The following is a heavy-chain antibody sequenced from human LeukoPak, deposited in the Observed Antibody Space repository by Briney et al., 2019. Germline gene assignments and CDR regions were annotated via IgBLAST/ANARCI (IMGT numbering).Heavy chain of an antibody. CDR1: GFTFSSYS. D-gene: IGHD3-10*01. CDR2: ISSRSAYM. CDR3: AREWNLGWFGEPGDAFDI. J-gene: IGHJ3*02. V-gene: IGHV3-21*04. Sequence: GGSLRLSCAASGFTFSSYSMNWVRQAPGRGLEWVSSISSRSAYMYYADSVQGRFTISRDNAKNSLYLQMNSLRAEDTALYYCAREWNLGWFGEPGDAFDIWGQGTMVTVSS.